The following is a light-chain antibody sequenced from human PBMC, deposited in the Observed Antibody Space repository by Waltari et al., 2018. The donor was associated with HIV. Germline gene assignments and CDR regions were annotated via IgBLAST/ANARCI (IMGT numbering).Light chain of an antibody. CDR1: TSNIGSNF. CDR2: GDD. Sequence: QSVLTQPPSTSGTPGQTVTISCSGSTSNIGSNFVYWYQQLPGTAPTLLIYGDDQRPSGVPDRFSVSKSGTSASLAISGLLSEDEAESYCATWDDSLSCVLFGGGTKLTVL. V-gene: IGLV1-47*01. J-gene: IGLJ3*02. CDR3: ATWDDSLSCVL.